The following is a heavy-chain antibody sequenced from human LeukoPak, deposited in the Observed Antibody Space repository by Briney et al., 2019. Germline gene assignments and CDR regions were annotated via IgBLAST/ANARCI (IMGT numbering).Heavy chain of an antibody. J-gene: IGHJ4*02. D-gene: IGHD3-3*01. Sequence: GGSLRLSCAASGFTFSSYAMSWVRQAPGKGLEWVSAISGSGGSTYYADSVKGRFTISRDNSKNTLYLQMNSLRAEDTAVYYCAKDPRDFWSGYWESYYFDYWGQGTLVTVSS. CDR2: ISGSGGST. CDR3: AKDPRDFWSGYWESYYFDY. CDR1: GFTFSSYA. V-gene: IGHV3-23*01.